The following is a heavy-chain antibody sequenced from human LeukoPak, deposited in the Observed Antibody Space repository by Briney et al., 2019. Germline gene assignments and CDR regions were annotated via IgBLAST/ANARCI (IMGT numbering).Heavy chain of an antibody. CDR1: GGSISSYY. Sequence: NPAETLSLTCTVSGGSISSYYWSWIRQPPGKGLEWIGYIYYNGSTDYNPSLKSRVTISVDTSKNQFSLKLSSVTAADTAVYYCAREGVTKYYFDYWGQGTLVTVSS. CDR3: AREGVTKYYFDY. D-gene: IGHD4-11*01. CDR2: IYYNGST. V-gene: IGHV4-59*01. J-gene: IGHJ4*02.